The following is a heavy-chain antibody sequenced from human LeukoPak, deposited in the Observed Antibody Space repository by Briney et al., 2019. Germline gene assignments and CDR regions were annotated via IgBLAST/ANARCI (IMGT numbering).Heavy chain of an antibody. Sequence: PSETLSLTCAVYGGSFSGYYWSWIRQAPGKGLEWIGEINHSGGTNYNPSLKSRVTISVDKSKNQFSLKLSSATAADTAVYYCATYYYDSSGYYFGLDPWGQGTLVTVSS. CDR1: GGSFSGYY. CDR2: INHSGGT. D-gene: IGHD3-22*01. CDR3: ATYYYDSSGYYFGLDP. V-gene: IGHV4-34*01. J-gene: IGHJ5*02.